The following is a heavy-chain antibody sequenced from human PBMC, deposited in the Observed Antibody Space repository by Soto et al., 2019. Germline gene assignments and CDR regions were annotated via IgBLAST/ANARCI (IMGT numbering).Heavy chain of an antibody. J-gene: IGHJ4*02. Sequence: QVTLKESGPVLVNPTEPLTLTCTVSGFSLSNARMGVSWIRQPPGKALEWLAHIFSNDEKSYSTSLKSRLTISKDTSTSQVVLNTNHMDPVDTATYYCARIDDDGYYFSPCYFDYWGQGTLVTVSS. CDR1: GFSLSNARMG. CDR2: IFSNDEK. CDR3: ARIDDDGYYFSPCYFDY. D-gene: IGHD5-12*01. V-gene: IGHV2-26*01.